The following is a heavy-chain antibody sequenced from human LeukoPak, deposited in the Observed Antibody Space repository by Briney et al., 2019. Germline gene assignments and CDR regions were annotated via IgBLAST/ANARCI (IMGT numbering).Heavy chain of an antibody. D-gene: IGHD6-13*01. V-gene: IGHV3-74*01. CDR3: ALTWDIAAAGALDY. CDR1: GFTFSSYE. J-gene: IGHJ4*02. Sequence: GGSLRLSCAASGFTFSSYEMNWVRQAPGKGLEWVSRINSDGSSTSYADSVKGRFTISRDNAKNTLYLQMNSLRAEDTAVYYCALTWDIAAAGALDYWGQGTLVTVSS. CDR2: INSDGSST.